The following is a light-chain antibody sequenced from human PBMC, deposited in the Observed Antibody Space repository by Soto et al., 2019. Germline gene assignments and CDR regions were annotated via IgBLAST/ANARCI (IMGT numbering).Light chain of an antibody. CDR2: DAP. CDR1: QSISSR. CDR3: QKYSSYWT. Sequence: DIKMTQSPSTLPASVGARIIITCRASQSISSRLAWYQQKPGKAPKCLIYDAPILESGVPSRFSGTGPGTEIPLTITSRQPDDFATQYCQKYSSYWTFGQGTKVDI. J-gene: IGKJ1*01. V-gene: IGKV1-5*01.